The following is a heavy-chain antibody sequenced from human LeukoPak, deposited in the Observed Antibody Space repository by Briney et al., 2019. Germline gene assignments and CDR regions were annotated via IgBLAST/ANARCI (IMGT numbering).Heavy chain of an antibody. CDR3: ARRTGGPGSYWPPDI. D-gene: IGHD3-10*01. Sequence: PSESLSLTCAVSVGSISSSDWWSWVRQPPGKGLEWIGEIYHSGSTNYNLSLKSRVTTSVDTSKNQFSLKLSSVTAADTAVYYCARRTGGPGSYWPPDIWGQGTMVTVSS. CDR1: VGSISSSDW. J-gene: IGHJ3*02. CDR2: IYHSGST. V-gene: IGHV4-4*02.